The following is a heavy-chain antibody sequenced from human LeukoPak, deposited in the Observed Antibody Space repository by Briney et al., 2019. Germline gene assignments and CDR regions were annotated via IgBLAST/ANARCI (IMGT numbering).Heavy chain of an antibody. CDR1: GYTFTGYY. Sequence: ASVKVSCKASGYTFTGYYMHWVRQAPGQGLEWMGWINPNSGGTNYAQKFQGRVTMTRDTSISTAYKELSRLRSDDTAVYYWATLGYCSSTSCPQLLFFDYWGQGTLVTVSS. CDR3: ATLGYCSSTSCPQLLFFDY. J-gene: IGHJ4*02. V-gene: IGHV1-2*02. CDR2: INPNSGGT. D-gene: IGHD2-2*01.